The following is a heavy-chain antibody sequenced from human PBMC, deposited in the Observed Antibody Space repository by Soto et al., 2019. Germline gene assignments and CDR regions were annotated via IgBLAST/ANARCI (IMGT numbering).Heavy chain of an antibody. D-gene: IGHD1-7*01. CDR1: GFTFSSYW. V-gene: IGHV3-7*02. J-gene: IGHJ1*01. CDR3: IPELSLRQ. CDR2: INRDGSEK. Sequence: EVQLVESGGGLVQPGGSLRLSCVASGFTFSSYWMSWVRQAPGKGLEWVANINRDGSEKSYVDSVKGPFTISRDNDKNSLSLKAASLRAGEPAGDYCIPELSLRQWGQGTRVTVSS.